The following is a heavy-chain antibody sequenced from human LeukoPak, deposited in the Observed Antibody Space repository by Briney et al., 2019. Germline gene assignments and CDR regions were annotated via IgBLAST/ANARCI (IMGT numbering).Heavy chain of an antibody. V-gene: IGHV3-74*01. CDR1: GFTFSSYW. J-gene: IGHJ4*02. CDR2: INSDGSST. CDR3: AKSPRCLFGTSCYVGFDY. D-gene: IGHD2-2*01. Sequence: PGGSLRLSCAASGFTFSSYWMHWVRQAPGKGLVWVSRINSDGSSTSYADSVKGRFTISRDNAKNTLYLQMNSLRAEDTAVYYCAKSPRCLFGTSCYVGFDYWGQGTLVTVSS.